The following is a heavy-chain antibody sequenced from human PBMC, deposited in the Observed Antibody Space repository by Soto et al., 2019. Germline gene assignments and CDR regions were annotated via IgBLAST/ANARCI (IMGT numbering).Heavy chain of an antibody. CDR3: ARVERAYCGGDCYDY. Sequence: VQLVESGGGLVKPGGSLRLSCAASGFTFSSYSMNWVRQAPGKRLEWVSSISSSSSYIYYADSVKGRFTISRDNAKNSLYLQMNSLRAEDTAVYYCARVERAYCGGDCYDYWGQGTLVTVSS. V-gene: IGHV3-21*01. CDR2: ISSSSSYI. J-gene: IGHJ4*02. CDR1: GFTFSSYS. D-gene: IGHD2-21*01.